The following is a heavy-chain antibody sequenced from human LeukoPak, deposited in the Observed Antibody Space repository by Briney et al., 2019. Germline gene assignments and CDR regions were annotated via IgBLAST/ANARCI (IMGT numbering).Heavy chain of an antibody. D-gene: IGHD2-15*01. CDR3: AKQLGYCSDGSCYFPY. V-gene: IGHV3-33*06. CDR1: GFTVSSSY. J-gene: IGHJ4*02. Sequence: PGGSLRLSCAASGFTVSSSYMSWVRQAPGKGLEWVAVIWYDGSDKYHADSVKGRFTISRDNSKSTLCLQMNSLRAEDTAVYYCAKQLGYCSDGSCYFPYWGQGTLVTVSS. CDR2: IWYDGSDK.